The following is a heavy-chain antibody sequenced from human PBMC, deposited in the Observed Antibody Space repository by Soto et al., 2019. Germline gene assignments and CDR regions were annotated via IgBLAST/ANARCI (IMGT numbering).Heavy chain of an antibody. V-gene: IGHV3-30*18. CDR3: AKERRGLMVYDTLDY. D-gene: IGHD2-8*01. J-gene: IGHJ4*02. Sequence: QVQLVESGGGVVQPGRSLRLSCAASGFTFSSYGMHWVRQAPGTGLEWVAVISYDGSNKYYADSVKGRFTISRDNSKNTLYLQMNSLRAEETAVYYCAKERRGLMVYDTLDYWGQGTLVTVSS. CDR2: ISYDGSNK. CDR1: GFTFSSYG.